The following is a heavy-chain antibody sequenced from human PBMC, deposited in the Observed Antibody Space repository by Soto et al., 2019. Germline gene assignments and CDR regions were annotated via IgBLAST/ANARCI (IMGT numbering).Heavy chain of an antibody. Sequence: QVQLVQSGAEVKEPGSSVKVSCKASGGGNLRDYRTTWVRRAPGQGLEWMGGIIPKLGSANYAQTFQGRVTITADESTNTVYMELRSLRSDDTAFYYCARGADGYNFGAVYWGQGTPVTVSS. CDR2: IIPKLGSA. D-gene: IGHD5-12*01. V-gene: IGHV1-69*01. J-gene: IGHJ4*02. CDR1: GGGNLRDYR. CDR3: ARGADGYNFGAVY.